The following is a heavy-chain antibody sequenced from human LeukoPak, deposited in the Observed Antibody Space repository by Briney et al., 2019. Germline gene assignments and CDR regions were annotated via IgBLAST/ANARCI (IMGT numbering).Heavy chain of an antibody. Sequence: GGSLRLSCAASGFTFGDYAMHWVRQAPGKGLEWVSGISWNSGSIGYADSVKGRFTISRDNAKNSLYLQMNSLRAEDTALYYCASSPRYSGSSIDYWGQGTLVTVSS. V-gene: IGHV3-9*01. CDR2: ISWNSGSI. D-gene: IGHD1-26*01. CDR3: ASSPRYSGSSIDY. CDR1: GFTFGDYA. J-gene: IGHJ4*02.